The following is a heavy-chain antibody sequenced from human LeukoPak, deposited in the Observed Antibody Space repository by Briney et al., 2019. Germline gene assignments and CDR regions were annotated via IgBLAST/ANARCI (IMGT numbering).Heavy chain of an antibody. D-gene: IGHD3-16*01. CDR2: IDNNGIT. Sequence: SETLSLTCAVSGESFSGNFWSWIRQSPGKGLEWIGEIDNNGITNYNPSLKSRVTMSVDTTRKRFSLRLTSESAADTGVYYCAWGGGGAKAFYFDYWGQGSLVTVSS. J-gene: IGHJ4*02. CDR3: AWGGGGAKAFYFDY. V-gene: IGHV4-34*01. CDR1: GESFSGNF.